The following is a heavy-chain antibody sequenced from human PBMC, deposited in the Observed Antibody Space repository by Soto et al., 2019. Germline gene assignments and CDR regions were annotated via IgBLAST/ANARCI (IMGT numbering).Heavy chain of an antibody. CDR2: IYYSGST. J-gene: IGHJ5*02. D-gene: IGHD6-13*01. Sequence: SDTLSLTCTVSGGSISSYYWSWIRQPPGKGLEWIGYIYYSGSTNYNPSLKSRVTISVDTSKNQFSLKLSSVTAADTAVYYCARGYISSWYGLELIWFDPWGQGNMVTVS. V-gene: IGHV4-59*01. CDR3: ARGYISSWYGLELIWFDP. CDR1: GGSISSYY.